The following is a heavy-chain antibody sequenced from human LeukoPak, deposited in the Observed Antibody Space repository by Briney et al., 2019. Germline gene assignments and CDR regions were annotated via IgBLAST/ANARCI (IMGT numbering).Heavy chain of an antibody. CDR1: GFTFSSYG. CDR3: AKGLIVVVPAAMDY. J-gene: IGHJ4*02. CDR2: IRYDGSNK. Sequence: GGSLRLSCAASGFTFSSYGMHWVRQAPGKGLEWVAFIRYDGSNKYYADSVKGRFTISRDNSKNTLYLQMNSLRAEDTAVYYCAKGLIVVVPAAMDYWGQGTLVTVSS. V-gene: IGHV3-30*02. D-gene: IGHD2-2*01.